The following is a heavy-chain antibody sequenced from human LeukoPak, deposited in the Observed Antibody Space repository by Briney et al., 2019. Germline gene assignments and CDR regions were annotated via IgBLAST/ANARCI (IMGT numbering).Heavy chain of an antibody. CDR2: ISAYNGNT. V-gene: IGHV1-18*01. J-gene: IGHJ3*02. CDR1: GYTFTSYG. Sequence: ASVKVSCKASGYTFTSYGISWVRQAPGQGLVWMGWISAYNGNTNYAQKLQGRVTMTTDTSTSTAYMELRSLRSDDTAVYYCAREPKTPLPQHSGGWRRAFDIWGQGTMVTVSS. D-gene: IGHD2-15*01. CDR3: AREPKTPLPQHSGGWRRAFDI.